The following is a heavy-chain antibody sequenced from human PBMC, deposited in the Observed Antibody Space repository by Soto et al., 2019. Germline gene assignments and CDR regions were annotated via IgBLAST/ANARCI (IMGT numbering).Heavy chain of an antibody. CDR1: GFTFSGSA. J-gene: IGHJ6*02. CDR2: IRSKANSYAT. V-gene: IGHV3-73*01. Sequence: GSLRLSCAASGFTFSGSAMHWVRQASGKGLEWVGRIRSKANSYATAYAASVKGRFTISRDDSKNTAYLQMNSLKTEDTAVYYCTRSTDDYGDYVSYGMDVWGQGTTVTVSS. CDR3: TRSTDDYGDYVSYGMDV. D-gene: IGHD4-17*01.